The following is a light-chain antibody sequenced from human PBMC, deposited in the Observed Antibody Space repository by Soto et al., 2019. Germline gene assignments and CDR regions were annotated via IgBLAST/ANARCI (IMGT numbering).Light chain of an antibody. CDR3: HQYESLPLT. V-gene: IGKV1-33*01. CDR2: DAS. CDR1: QDIRNS. Sequence: DIQITQSPSSLSAYVRHTAVITCNSSQDIRNSLTWYQQKPGKAPKLLIYDASNLKTGVPSRFSGSGSGTDFTITISSLQPEDVATYYCHQYESLPLTFGGGTKVDIK. J-gene: IGKJ4*01.